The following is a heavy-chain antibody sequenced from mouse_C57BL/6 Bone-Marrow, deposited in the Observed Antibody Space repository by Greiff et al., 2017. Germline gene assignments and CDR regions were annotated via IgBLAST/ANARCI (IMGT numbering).Heavy chain of an antibody. CDR1: GYTFTSYG. CDR3: ARSDIGWLLRLDY. Sequence: QVQLQPSGAELARPGASVKLSCKASGYTFTSYGISWVKQRTGQGLEWIGEIYPRSGNTYYNEKFKGKATLTADKSSSTAYMELRSLTSEDSAVYFCARSDIGWLLRLDYWGQGTTLTVSS. D-gene: IGHD2-3*01. V-gene: IGHV1-81*01. CDR2: IYPRSGNT. J-gene: IGHJ2*01.